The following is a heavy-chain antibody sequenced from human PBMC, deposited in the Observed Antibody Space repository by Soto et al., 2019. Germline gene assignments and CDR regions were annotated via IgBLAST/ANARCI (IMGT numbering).Heavy chain of an antibody. J-gene: IGHJ4*02. CDR1: GFSLTTTGET. V-gene: IGHV2-5*01. CDR2: IYWNDDR. D-gene: IGHD2-21*02. Sequence: QSTLKESGPTLVKPAQIVTLTCTFSGFSLTTTGETVAWIRQPPGGALEWVALIYWNDDRRYSPSLENRLTITPDTSKNQVVLTLPDIDPVDTATYCCARRRSRTVASFASWGPGIRVSVSS. CDR3: ARRRSRTVASFAS.